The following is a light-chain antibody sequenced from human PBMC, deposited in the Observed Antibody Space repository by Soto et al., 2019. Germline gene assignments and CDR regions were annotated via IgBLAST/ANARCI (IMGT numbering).Light chain of an antibody. CDR2: DTS. Sequence: QSVLTQPPSVTGAPGQRVTISCTGSTSNIGSGYRIHWYQQLPHTAPKLLIYDTSNQPSGVPARFSGSQSGTTAALAITGLQAEDEADYYCQSFYTNLIPLVFGGGTKLTVL. CDR3: QSFYTNLIPLV. CDR1: TSNIGSGYR. J-gene: IGLJ2*01. V-gene: IGLV1-40*01.